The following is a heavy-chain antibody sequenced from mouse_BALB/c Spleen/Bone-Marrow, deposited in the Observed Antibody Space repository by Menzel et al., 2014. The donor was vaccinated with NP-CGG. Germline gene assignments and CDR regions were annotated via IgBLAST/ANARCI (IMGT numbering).Heavy chain of an antibody. CDR1: GFSLTSYG. J-gene: IGHJ4*01. V-gene: IGHV2-9*02. CDR3: ARALYYYGSSYYTMDY. Sequence: VKLMESGPGLAAPSQSLSIACTVSGFSLTSYGVHWVRQPPGKGLEWLGAIWAGGSTDYNSALMSRLSISKDNSKSQVFLKMNSLQTDDTAMYYCARALYYYGSSYYTMDYWGQGTSVIVSS. D-gene: IGHD1-1*01. CDR2: IWAGGST.